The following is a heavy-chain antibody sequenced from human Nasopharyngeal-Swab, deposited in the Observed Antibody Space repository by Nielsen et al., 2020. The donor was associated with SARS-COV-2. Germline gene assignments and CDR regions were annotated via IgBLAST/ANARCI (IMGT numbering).Heavy chain of an antibody. Sequence: GGSLRLSCAASGFTFSSYSMNWVRQAPGKGLEWVSSISSSSSYIYYADSVKGRFTISRDNAKNSLYLQMNSLRAEDTAVYYCAGRPRYSSSWYSPYYYYGTDVWGQGTTVTVSS. CDR1: GFTFSSYS. D-gene: IGHD6-13*01. V-gene: IGHV3-21*01. CDR2: ISSSSSYI. CDR3: AGRPRYSSSWYSPYYYYGTDV. J-gene: IGHJ6*02.